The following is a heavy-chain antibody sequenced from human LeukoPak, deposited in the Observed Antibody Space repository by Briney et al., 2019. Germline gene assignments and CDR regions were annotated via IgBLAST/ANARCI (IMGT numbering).Heavy chain of an antibody. J-gene: IGHJ3*01. Sequence: PSETLSLTCAVSGDSVSSSHWWSWVRQPPGKGLEWIGEVAHTGSTKSTPSLRSRATISIDWSKNQFSLNLTSVTAADTATYFCARLVVYNWTPRAFDVWGQGTMVTVSS. CDR2: VAHTGST. D-gene: IGHD1-20*01. CDR3: ARLVVYNWTPRAFDV. CDR1: GDSVSSSHW. V-gene: IGHV4-4*02.